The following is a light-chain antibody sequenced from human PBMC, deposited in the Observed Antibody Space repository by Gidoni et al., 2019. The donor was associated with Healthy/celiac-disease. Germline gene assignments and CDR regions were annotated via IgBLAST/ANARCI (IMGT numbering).Light chain of an antibody. CDR3: QQYNNWPRT. CDR1: QSVRSH. J-gene: IGKJ2*01. Sequence: VLLPSPATLSVSPGETATLSCRASQSVRSHLAWYQQKPGQAPRLLIYGAPTRATGIPGRFSGSGSGTEFTLTISSLQSEDFAVYYCQQYNNWPRTFGQGTKLEIK. CDR2: GAP. V-gene: IGKV3-15*01.